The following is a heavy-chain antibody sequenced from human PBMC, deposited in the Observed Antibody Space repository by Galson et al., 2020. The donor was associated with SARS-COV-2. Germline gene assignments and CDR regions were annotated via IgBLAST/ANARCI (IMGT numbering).Heavy chain of an antibody. D-gene: IGHD6-13*01. CDR3: ARDYIAAVGLPFGGMDV. J-gene: IGHJ6*02. V-gene: IGHV4-39*07. Sequence: ASETLSLTCTVSGGSISSGSYYWGWIRQPPGKGLEWIGSIYYSESTFYNPSLKSRVTISLDTSKTQFSLKLNSVTAADTAVYYCARDYIAAVGLPFGGMDVWGQGTTVTVSS. CDR2: IYYSEST. CDR1: GGSISSGSYY.